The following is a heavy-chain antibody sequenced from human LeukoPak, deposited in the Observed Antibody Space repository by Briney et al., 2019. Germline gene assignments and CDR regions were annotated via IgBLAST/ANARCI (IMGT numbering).Heavy chain of an antibody. Sequence: GRSLRLSCATSGFTFSHYGIHGVRQAPGKGLEGGSVIFSERTNSFYADPVKGRFTISRDNFQRTVYLQMNSLRAENTRVYYCSKDPKSGFEYSNYVEKWGQGTLVTVS. J-gene: IGHJ4*02. CDR2: IFSERTNS. CDR1: GFTFSHYG. V-gene: IGHV3-33*06. CDR3: SKDPKSGFEYSNYVEK. D-gene: IGHD4-11*01.